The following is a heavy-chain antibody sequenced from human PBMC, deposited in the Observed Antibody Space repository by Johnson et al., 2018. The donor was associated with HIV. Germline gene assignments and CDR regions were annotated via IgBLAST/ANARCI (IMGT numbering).Heavy chain of an antibody. CDR3: VRDPAFAAFDI. J-gene: IGHJ3*02. CDR1: GFTFSSYW. D-gene: IGHD2-15*01. CDR2: IKQDGSEK. V-gene: IGHV3-7*03. Sequence: VQLVESGGGVVQPGGSLRLSCVASGFTFSSYWMSWVRQAPGKGLEWVANIKQDGSEKYYVDSVKGRFTISRDNAKNSLYLQMNSLRADDTAVYYCVRDPAFAAFDIWGQGTMVIVSS.